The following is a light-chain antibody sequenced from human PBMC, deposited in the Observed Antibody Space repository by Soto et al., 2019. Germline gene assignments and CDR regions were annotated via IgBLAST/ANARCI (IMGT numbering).Light chain of an antibody. CDR2: TVS. CDR3: MQRIEFPLT. CDR1: QSLLDSDDGNTY. V-gene: IGKV2-40*01. J-gene: IGKJ4*01. Sequence: DIVMTQTPLSLTVTPGEPASISCRSSQSLLDSDDGNTYLDGYLQKPGQSPQLLIYTVSYRASGVPYRLSGSGSGTDFTLKISSVEAEDVGVYYCMQRIEFPLTFGGGTKVEIK.